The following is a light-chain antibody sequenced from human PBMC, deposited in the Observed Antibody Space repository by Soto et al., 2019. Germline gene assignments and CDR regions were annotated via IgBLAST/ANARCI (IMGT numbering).Light chain of an antibody. CDR1: QGISNY. CDR3: RNYYTAPEA. CDR2: ATA. V-gene: IGKV1-27*01. J-gene: IGKJ1*01. Sequence: DIQMTQSPSSLSASIGDRVTITCRASQGISNYLAWYQQRPGELPNLLIYATATLPSGVPSRFSGSGSGTDFTLTISSLQPDDVATYYCRNYYTAPEAFGQGTKVEIK.